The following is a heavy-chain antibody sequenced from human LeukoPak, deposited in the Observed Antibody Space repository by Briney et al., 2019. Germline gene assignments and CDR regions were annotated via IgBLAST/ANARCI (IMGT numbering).Heavy chain of an antibody. D-gene: IGHD4-17*01. J-gene: IGHJ5*02. CDR3: AGKVASYGDYA. Sequence: PGGSLRLSCAASGFTFSSYSMNWVRQAPGKGLEWVASISSSSSYIYYADSVKGRFTIPRDNAKNSLYLQMNSLRAEDTAVYYCAGKVASYGDYAWGQGTLVTVSS. CDR1: GFTFSSYS. V-gene: IGHV3-21*01. CDR2: ISSSSSYI.